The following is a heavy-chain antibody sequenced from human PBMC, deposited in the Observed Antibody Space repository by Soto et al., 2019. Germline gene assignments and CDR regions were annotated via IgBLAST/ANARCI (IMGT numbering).Heavy chain of an antibody. CDR2: ISGSGGST. CDR1: GFTFSSYA. J-gene: IGHJ4*02. V-gene: IGHV3-23*01. D-gene: IGHD3-10*01. Sequence: GGSLRLSCAASGFTFSSYATSWVRQAPGKGLEWVSAISGSGGSTYYADSVKGRFTISRDNSKNTLYLQMNSLRAEDTAVYYCAKEIWFGELPRGDYWGQGTLVTVSS. CDR3: AKEIWFGELPRGDY.